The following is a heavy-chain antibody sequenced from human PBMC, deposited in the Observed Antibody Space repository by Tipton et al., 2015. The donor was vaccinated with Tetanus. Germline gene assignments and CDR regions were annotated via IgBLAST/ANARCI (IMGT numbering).Heavy chain of an antibody. CDR3: ARGGGDNWNFWPD. V-gene: IGHV4-59*01. Sequence: TLSLTCTVSGVSIGGYYWSWIRQPPGKGLEWIGYLSYIGTTNYNPSLESRVTISSDTSRNQFSLRLSSITAADTAIYYCARGGGDNWNFWPDWGQGTLVTVFS. D-gene: IGHD1-7*01. J-gene: IGHJ4*02. CDR1: GVSIGGYY. CDR2: LSYIGTT.